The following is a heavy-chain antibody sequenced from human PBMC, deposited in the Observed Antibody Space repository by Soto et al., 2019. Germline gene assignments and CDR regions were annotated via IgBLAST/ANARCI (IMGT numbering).Heavy chain of an antibody. Sequence: QVQLVQSGAEVKKPGASVKVSCKTSGYTFTNYAMHWVRQAPGQRLEWMGWINAGNGDTKYSQKFQDRLTITRDTSARTAYMELSSLKSEDAAVYYCARDSETSRYYDSGSYIGTYYGVDVWGQGTTVTVSS. J-gene: IGHJ6*02. D-gene: IGHD3-10*01. CDR1: GYTFTNYA. V-gene: IGHV1-3*01. CDR2: INAGNGDT. CDR3: ARDSETSRYYDSGSYIGTYYGVDV.